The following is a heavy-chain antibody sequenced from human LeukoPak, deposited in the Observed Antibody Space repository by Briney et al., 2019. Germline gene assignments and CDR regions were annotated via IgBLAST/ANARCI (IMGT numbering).Heavy chain of an antibody. CDR1: GGSLTSTSYY. V-gene: IGHV4-39*01. CDR3: FSGYDLAYVSCGLDV. CDR2: VYYGGNT. D-gene: IGHD5-12*01. J-gene: IGHJ6*04. Sequence: PSETLSLTCSVSGGSLTSTSYYWGWIRQPPGKGLEWIGTVYYGGNTNSNPSLKSRVSISVDPSESQFSLNLTSMTAADTGVYYCFSGYDLAYVSCGLDVWGKGTAVIVSS.